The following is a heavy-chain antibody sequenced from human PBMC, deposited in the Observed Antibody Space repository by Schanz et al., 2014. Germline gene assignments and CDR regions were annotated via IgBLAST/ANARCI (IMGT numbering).Heavy chain of an antibody. J-gene: IGHJ4*02. V-gene: IGHV3-64*04. CDR3: AKDISDTSGKDDY. CDR1: GFTFSIYA. D-gene: IGHD3-22*01. Sequence: VQLVESGGGLVQPGGSLRLSCSASGFTFSIYAMHWVRQAPGKGLEYVSAISHDGYSTYYADSVKGRFTISRDNSKNTLFLQMNSLRVEDSAIYYCAKDISDTSGKDDYWGQGTLLTVSS. CDR2: ISHDGYST.